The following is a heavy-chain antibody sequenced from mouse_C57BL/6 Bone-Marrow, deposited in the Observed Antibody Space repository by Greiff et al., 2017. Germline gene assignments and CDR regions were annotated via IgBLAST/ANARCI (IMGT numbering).Heavy chain of an antibody. CDR2: IDPSDSYT. V-gene: IGHV1-59*01. CDR3: ARWRCLLRFAY. CDR1: GYTFTSYW. D-gene: IGHD1-1*01. J-gene: IGHJ3*01. Sequence: QVQLQQPGAELVRPGTSVKLSCKASGYTFTSYWMHWVKQRPGQGLEWIGVIDPSDSYTNYNQKFKGKATLTVDTSSSTAYMQLSSLTSEDSAVYYGARWRCLLRFAYWGQGTLVTVSA.